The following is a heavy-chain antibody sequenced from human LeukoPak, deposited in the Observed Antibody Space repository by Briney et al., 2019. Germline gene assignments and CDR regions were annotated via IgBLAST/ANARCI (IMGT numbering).Heavy chain of an antibody. J-gene: IGHJ4*02. Sequence: SETLSLTCTVSGGSISSASYYWSWIRQPAGKGLEWIGRVYTSGSTNYNPSLESRVTMSVDTSKNQFSLNLSSVTAADAAVYYCARGNSSSWPLDYWGQGALVTVSS. CDR3: ARGNSSSWPLDY. D-gene: IGHD6-13*01. CDR1: GGSISSASYY. CDR2: VYTSGST. V-gene: IGHV4-61*02.